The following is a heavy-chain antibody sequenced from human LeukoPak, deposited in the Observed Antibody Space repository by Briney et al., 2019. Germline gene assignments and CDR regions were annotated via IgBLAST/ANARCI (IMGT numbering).Heavy chain of an antibody. D-gene: IGHD2-2*01. J-gene: IGHJ6*02. Sequence: PGGSLRLSCAASGFTFSSYEMNWVRQVPGQGLEWVSCISTSGTTIYYADSVKGRFTISRDNAKNSLYLQMNSLRVEDTAIYYCARESIVVVRAARGNFYYGMDVWGQGTTVTVSS. V-gene: IGHV3-48*03. CDR3: ARESIVVVRAARGNFYYGMDV. CDR2: ISTSGTTI. CDR1: GFTFSSYE.